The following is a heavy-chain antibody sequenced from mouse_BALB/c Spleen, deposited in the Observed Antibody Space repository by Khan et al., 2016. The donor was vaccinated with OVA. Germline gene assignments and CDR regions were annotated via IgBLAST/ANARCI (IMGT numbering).Heavy chain of an antibody. Sequence: QVQLKQSGAELARPGASVKMSCKASGYTFASHTMHWVKQRPGQGLEWIGYINPRSGYTQYNQKFNDKVTLTADISSSTAYMQLSSLTSDDAAVYYCARRTTEYALDYWGQGTSVTVSS. D-gene: IGHD2-14*01. V-gene: IGHV1-4*01. CDR3: ARRTTEYALDY. CDR2: INPRSGYT. J-gene: IGHJ4*01. CDR1: GYTFASHT.